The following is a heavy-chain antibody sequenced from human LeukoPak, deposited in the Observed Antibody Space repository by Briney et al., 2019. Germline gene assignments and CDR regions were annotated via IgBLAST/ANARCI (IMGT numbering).Heavy chain of an antibody. V-gene: IGHV3-11*01. CDR1: GFTFSNYN. D-gene: IGHD1-26*01. CDR2: ISSTGYTI. Sequence: GGSLRLSCAASGFTFSNYNMNWIRQAPGKGLEWLSHISSTGYTIHYADSVRGRFTISRDNTKNSLYLQMSSLSDEDTAVYYCARDGYRASGLDYWGQGTLVTVSS. J-gene: IGHJ4*02. CDR3: ARDGYRASGLDY.